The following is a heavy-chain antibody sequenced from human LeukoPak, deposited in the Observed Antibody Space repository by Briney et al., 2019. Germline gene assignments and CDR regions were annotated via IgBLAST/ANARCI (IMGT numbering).Heavy chain of an antibody. CDR1: GGSFSGYY. D-gene: IGHD5-18*01. V-gene: IGHV4-34*01. CDR2: INHSGST. J-gene: IGHJ4*02. CDR3: ARKQRSSPFDY. Sequence: SETLSLTCAVYGGSFSGYYWSWIRQPPGKGLEWIGEINHSGSTNYNPSLKSRVTISVDTSKNQFSLKLSSVTAADTAVYHCARKQRSSPFDYWGQGTLVTVSS.